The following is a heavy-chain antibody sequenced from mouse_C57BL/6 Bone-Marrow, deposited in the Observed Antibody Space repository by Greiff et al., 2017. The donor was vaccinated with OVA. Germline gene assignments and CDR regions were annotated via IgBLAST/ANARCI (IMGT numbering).Heavy chain of an antibody. CDR2: IYPGSGST. CDR3: ARSEDSSGYKYYFDY. CDR1: GYTFTSYW. V-gene: IGHV1-55*01. Sequence: QVQLQQPGAELVKPGASVKMSCKASGYTFTSYWITWVKQRPGQGLEWIGDIYPGSGSTNYNEKFKSKATLTVDTSSSPAYMQLSSLTSEDSAVYYCARSEDSSGYKYYFDYWGQGTTLTVSS. J-gene: IGHJ2*01. D-gene: IGHD3-2*02.